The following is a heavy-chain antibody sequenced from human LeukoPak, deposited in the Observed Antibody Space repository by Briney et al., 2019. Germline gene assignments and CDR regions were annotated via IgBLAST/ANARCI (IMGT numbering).Heavy chain of an antibody. CDR2: IFYSGST. CDR3: ARSVYIVVEYYFDC. D-gene: IGHD2-15*01. Sequence: SETLSLTCTISAGSISGYYWSWIRQPPGKGLEWIGYIFYSGSTNYNPSLKSRVTISVHTSKNQFSLNLNSVTAADTAVYYCARSVYIVVEYYFDCWGQGALVTVSS. CDR1: AGSISGYY. V-gene: IGHV4-59*08. J-gene: IGHJ4*02.